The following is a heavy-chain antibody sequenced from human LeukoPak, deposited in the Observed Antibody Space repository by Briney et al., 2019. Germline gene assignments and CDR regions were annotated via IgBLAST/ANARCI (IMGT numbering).Heavy chain of an antibody. CDR1: GYTFTGYY. D-gene: IGHD2-2*01. CDR3: ARAVVPAAVNPGGSYYMDV. CDR2: INPNSGGT. Sequence: ASVKVSCKASGYTFTGYYMHWVRQAPGQGLEWMGWINPNSGGTNYAQKFQGRVTMTRDMSTSTVYMELSRLRSEDTAVYYCARAVVPAAVNPGGSYYMDVWGKGTTVTISS. J-gene: IGHJ6*03. V-gene: IGHV1-2*02.